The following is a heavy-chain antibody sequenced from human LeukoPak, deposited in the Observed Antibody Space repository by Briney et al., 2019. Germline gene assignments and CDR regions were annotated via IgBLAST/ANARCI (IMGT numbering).Heavy chain of an antibody. Sequence: GASVKVSCKASGYTFTSYYMHWVRQAPGQGLEWMGWINPNSGGTNYAQKFQGRVTMTRDTSISTAYMELSRLRSDDAAVYYCAREGRAGDTAMGDYWGQGTLVTVSS. CDR2: INPNSGGT. CDR1: GYTFTSYY. J-gene: IGHJ4*02. V-gene: IGHV1-2*02. CDR3: AREGRAGDTAMGDY. D-gene: IGHD5-18*01.